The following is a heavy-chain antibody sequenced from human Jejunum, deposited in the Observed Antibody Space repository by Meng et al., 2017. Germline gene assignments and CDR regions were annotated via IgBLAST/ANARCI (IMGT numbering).Heavy chain of an antibody. D-gene: IGHD4-23*01. Sequence: VNVVQHGAEVKKPGSSVMVSCKASGGTFSTYAITWVRQAPGQGLEWMGGIIPIFGTANYAQKFQGRVTITADESTSTAYMEFSSLRSEDTAVYYCARPNSGGNTYYFDYWGQGTLVTVSS. V-gene: IGHV1-69*01. CDR1: GGTFSTYA. J-gene: IGHJ4*02. CDR2: IIPIFGTA. CDR3: ARPNSGGNTYYFDY.